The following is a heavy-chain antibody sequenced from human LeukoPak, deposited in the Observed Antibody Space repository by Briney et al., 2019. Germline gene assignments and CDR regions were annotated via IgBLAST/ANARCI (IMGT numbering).Heavy chain of an antibody. V-gene: IGHV3-23*01. J-gene: IGHJ4*02. CDR1: GFTFSSYA. Sequence: TGGSLRLSCAASGFTFSSYAMSWVRQAPGKGLEWVSAISGSGGSTYYADSVKGRFTISRDNSKNTLYLQMNSLRAEDTAVYYCAKDPTCDSSGYYYVDWGQGTLVTVSS. CDR2: ISGSGGST. D-gene: IGHD3-22*01. CDR3: AKDPTCDSSGYYYVD.